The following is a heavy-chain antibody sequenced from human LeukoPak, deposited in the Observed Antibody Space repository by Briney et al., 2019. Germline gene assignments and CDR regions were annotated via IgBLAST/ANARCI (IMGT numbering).Heavy chain of an antibody. CDR3: ARAKIAAAGTGAFDV. V-gene: IGHV3-23*01. CDR1: GFTFSSYA. D-gene: IGHD6-13*01. J-gene: IGHJ3*01. CDR2: FSATDGSA. Sequence: PGGSLRLSCAASGFTFSSYAMTWVRQAPGNGLEGVSAFSATDGSAQYAESVEGRFTIPRDNSKNTLFLQMNSLGAEDTAVYYCARAKIAAAGTGAFDVWGQGTLVIVSS.